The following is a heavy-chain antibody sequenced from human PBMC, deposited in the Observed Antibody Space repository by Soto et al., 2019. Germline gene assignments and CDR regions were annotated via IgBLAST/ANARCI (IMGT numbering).Heavy chain of an antibody. CDR1: GGSISSYY. Sequence: SETLSLTCTVSGGSISSYYWSWIRQPPGKGLEWIGYIYLSGSTSYNPSLKSRVTISVDTSKSQFSLKVSSVKVADTAVYYCARGIAVAGTPYHFDYWGQGTQVTVSS. CDR3: ARGIAVAGTPYHFDY. CDR2: IYLSGST. V-gene: IGHV4-59*01. D-gene: IGHD6-19*01. J-gene: IGHJ4*02.